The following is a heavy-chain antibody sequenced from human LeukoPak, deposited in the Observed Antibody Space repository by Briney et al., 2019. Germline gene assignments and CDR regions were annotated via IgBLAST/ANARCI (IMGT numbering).Heavy chain of an antibody. CDR1: GGAFSSST. Sequence: ASVMVSCKASGGAFSSSTIHWVRQAPDEGLEWMGRVLPLSTTINYAQKFQGRVSISADASTKTVYMELSSLTSDDTAVYYCAREPRGETTGGGDFNSWGQGTLVIVSS. CDR3: AREPRGETTGGGDFNS. CDR2: VLPLSTTI. V-gene: IGHV1-69*15. D-gene: IGHD3-16*01. J-gene: IGHJ4*02.